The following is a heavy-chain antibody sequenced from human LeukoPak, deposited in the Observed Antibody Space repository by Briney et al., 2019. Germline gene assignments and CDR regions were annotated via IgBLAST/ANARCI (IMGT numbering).Heavy chain of an antibody. J-gene: IGHJ4*02. V-gene: IGHV3-33*01. Sequence: PGGSLRLSCAASGFTFSTYVIHWVRQAPGKGREWVALIWHDGSNKYYGDSVKDRFTISRDNSKNTLYLQMDSLRDEDTAVYYCARDRGYTYGHPLDYWGQGTLVTVSS. CDR1: GFTFSTYV. D-gene: IGHD5-18*01. CDR3: ARDRGYTYGHPLDY. CDR2: IWHDGSNK.